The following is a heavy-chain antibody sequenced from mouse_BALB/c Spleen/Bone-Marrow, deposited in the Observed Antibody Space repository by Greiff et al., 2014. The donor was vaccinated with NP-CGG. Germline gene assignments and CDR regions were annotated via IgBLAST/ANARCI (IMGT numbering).Heavy chain of an antibody. Sequence: EVKLVESGAELVKPGASVKLSCTASGFSIKDTYMHWVKQRPEQGLEWIGRIDPANGNTKYDPKFQGKATITADTSSNTAYLQLSGLTSEDTAVYYCAPYYYGSSQFAYWGQGTLVTVSA. D-gene: IGHD1-1*01. V-gene: IGHV14-3*02. CDR2: IDPANGNT. J-gene: IGHJ3*01. CDR3: APYYYGSSQFAY. CDR1: GFSIKDTY.